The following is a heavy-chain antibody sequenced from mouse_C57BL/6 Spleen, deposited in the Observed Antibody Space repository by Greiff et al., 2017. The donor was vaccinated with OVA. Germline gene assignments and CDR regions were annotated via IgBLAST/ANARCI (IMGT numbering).Heavy chain of an antibody. J-gene: IGHJ3*01. Sequence: EVKVEESGGGLVQPGGSMKLSCAASGFTFSDAWMDWVRQSPEKGLEWVAEIRNKANNHATYYAESVKGRFTISRDDSKSSVYLQMNSLRAEDTGIYYGTRRDDYDWFAYWGQGTLVTVAA. CDR1: GFTFSDAW. D-gene: IGHD2-4*01. V-gene: IGHV6-6*01. CDR3: TRRDDYDWFAY. CDR2: IRNKANNHAT.